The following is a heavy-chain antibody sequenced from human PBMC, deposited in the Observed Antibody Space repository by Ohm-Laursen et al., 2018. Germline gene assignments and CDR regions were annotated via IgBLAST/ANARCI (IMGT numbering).Heavy chain of an antibody. CDR3: ARGNPVAGTFDY. D-gene: IGHD6-19*01. J-gene: IGHJ4*02. V-gene: IGHV4-59*02. CDR2: MYYSGST. CDR1: GVSVSRYY. Sequence: GTLSLTCTVSGVSVSRYYWSWIWQPPGKGLESIGYMYYSGSTNYSPSLKSRVTISIDTSKNQFSLKLSSVTAADTAVYYCARGNPVAGTFDYWGQGTLVTVSS.